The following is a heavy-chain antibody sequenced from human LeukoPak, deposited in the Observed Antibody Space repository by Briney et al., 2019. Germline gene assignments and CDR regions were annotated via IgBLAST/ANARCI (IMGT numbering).Heavy chain of an antibody. D-gene: IGHD2-8*02. CDR2: IHHPDIT. V-gene: IGHV4-38-2*02. Sequence: PSETLSLTCTVSTYSIASGYFWGWIRQSPGKGLEWIATIHHPDITHYNPSLERRVTISMDPSRNHFSLTLKSVTAADTAVYYCAREGGHQLFYPSWTHTGHFDFWGQDMVVTVSS. CDR1: TYSIASGYF. CDR3: AREGGHQLFYPSWTHTGHFDF. J-gene: IGHJ4*02.